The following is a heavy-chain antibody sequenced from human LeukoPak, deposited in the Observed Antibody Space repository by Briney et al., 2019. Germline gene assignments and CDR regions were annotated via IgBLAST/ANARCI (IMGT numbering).Heavy chain of an antibody. D-gene: IGHD1-26*01. CDR3: ARELSGSYASGWFDP. CDR2: ISAYNGNT. Sequence: ASVKVSCKASGYTFTSYGISWVRQAPGQGLEWMGWISAYNGNTNYAQKLQGRVTMTTDTSTSTAYMELRSLRSDDTAVYYCARELSGSYASGWFDPWGQGTLVTVSS. V-gene: IGHV1-18*01. J-gene: IGHJ5*02. CDR1: GYTFTSYG.